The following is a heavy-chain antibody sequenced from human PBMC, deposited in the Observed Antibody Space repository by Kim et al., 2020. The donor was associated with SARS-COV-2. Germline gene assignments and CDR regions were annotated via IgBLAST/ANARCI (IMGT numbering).Heavy chain of an antibody. D-gene: IGHD4-17*01. CDR1: GFTFSSYG. J-gene: IGHJ4*02. CDR2: IWYDGSNK. Sequence: GGSLRLSCAASGFTFSSYGMHWVRQAPGKGLEWVAVIWYDGSNKYYADSVKGRFTISRDNSKNTLYLQMNSLRAEDTAVYYCARDRSFYGDYFYFDYWGQGTLVTVSS. V-gene: IGHV3-33*01. CDR3: ARDRSFYGDYFYFDY.